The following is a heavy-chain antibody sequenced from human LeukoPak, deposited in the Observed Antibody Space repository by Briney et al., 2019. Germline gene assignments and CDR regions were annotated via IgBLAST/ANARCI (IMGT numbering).Heavy chain of an antibody. J-gene: IGHJ5*02. CDR3: ARLLDYYGSGSPNWFDP. D-gene: IGHD3-10*01. V-gene: IGHV1-2*02. Sequence: GASVKVSCKASGYTFTSYDINWVRQATGQGLEWMGWIYPNSGGTNYAQKFQGRVTMTRDTSISTAYMELNRLRSDDTAVYYCARLLDYYGSGSPNWFDPWGQGTLVTVSS. CDR1: GYTFTSYD. CDR2: IYPNSGGT.